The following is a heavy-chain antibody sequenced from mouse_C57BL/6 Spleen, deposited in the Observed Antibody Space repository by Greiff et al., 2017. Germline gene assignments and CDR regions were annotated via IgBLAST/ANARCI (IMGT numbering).Heavy chain of an antibody. CDR3: SYYGSSYLYFDY. Sequence: VQLQQSGPELVKPGASVKISCKASGYAFSSSWMNWVKQRPGKGLEWIGRIYPGDGDTNYNGKFKGKATLTADKSSSTAYMQLSSLTSEDSAVYFCSYYGSSYLYFDYWGQGTTLTVSS. CDR2: IYPGDGDT. V-gene: IGHV1-82*01. J-gene: IGHJ2*01. CDR1: GYAFSSSW. D-gene: IGHD1-1*01.